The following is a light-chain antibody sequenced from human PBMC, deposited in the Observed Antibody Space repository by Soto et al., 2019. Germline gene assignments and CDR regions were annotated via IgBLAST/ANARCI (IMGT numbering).Light chain of an antibody. V-gene: IGLV2-14*01. CDR3: KSYTSSLSVAVV. J-gene: IGLJ2*01. CDR1: SSDVGGYNY. CDR2: DVS. Sequence: QSALTQPASVSGAPGQWITISCTGTSSDVGGYNYVSWYQQHPGKAPKLLIYDVSNRPSGVSNRFSGSKSGNTASLTISGLQAEDEADYYCKSYTSSLSVAVVFGGGTKLTVL.